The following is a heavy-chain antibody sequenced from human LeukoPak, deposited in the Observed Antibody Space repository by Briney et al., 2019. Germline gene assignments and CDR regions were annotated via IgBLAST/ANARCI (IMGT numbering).Heavy chain of an antibody. Sequence: SVKVSCKASGGTFSSYAISWVRQAPGQGLEWMGGIIPIFGTANYAQKFQGRVTITADESTSTAYMELSSLRSEDTAVYYCARGYCSSTSCYEVTFDYWGQGTLVTVSS. J-gene: IGHJ4*02. CDR3: ARGYCSSTSCYEVTFDY. D-gene: IGHD2-2*01. CDR1: GGTFSSYA. CDR2: IIPIFGTA. V-gene: IGHV1-69*13.